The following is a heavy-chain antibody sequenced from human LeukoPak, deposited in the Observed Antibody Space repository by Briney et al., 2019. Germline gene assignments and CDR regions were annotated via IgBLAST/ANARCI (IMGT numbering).Heavy chain of an antibody. V-gene: IGHV3-53*01. J-gene: IGHJ4*02. D-gene: IGHD4-11*01. CDR2: VYSGGTT. Sequence: PGGSLRLSCAASGFTVSSKHMTWVRQAPGKGLEWVSVVYSGGTTYYADSVKGRFTISKDNSKNTLYLQMNSLRAEDTALYYCAKDRNNYSNFLDSWGQGTLVTVSS. CDR1: GFTVSSKH. CDR3: AKDRNNYSNFLDS.